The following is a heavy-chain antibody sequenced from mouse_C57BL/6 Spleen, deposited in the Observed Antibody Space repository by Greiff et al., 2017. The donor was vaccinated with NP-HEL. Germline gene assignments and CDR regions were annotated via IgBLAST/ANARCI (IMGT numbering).Heavy chain of an antibody. CDR3: ARNGITTRGENYYAMDY. D-gene: IGHD2-4*01. CDR2: ISSGSSTL. CDR1: GFTFSDYG. J-gene: IGHJ4*01. V-gene: IGHV5-17*01. Sequence: EVKLVESGGGLVKPGGSLKLSCAASGFTFSDYGMHWVRQAPEKGLEWVAYISSGSSTLYYADTVKGRFTISRDNAKNTLFLQMTSLRSEDTAMYYCARNGITTRGENYYAMDYWGQGTSVTVSS.